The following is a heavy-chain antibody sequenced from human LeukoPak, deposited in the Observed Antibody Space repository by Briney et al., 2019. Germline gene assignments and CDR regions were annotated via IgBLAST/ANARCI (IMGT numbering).Heavy chain of an antibody. CDR3: ARSVAASRDY. V-gene: IGHV3-48*03. Sequence: GGSLRLSCAASGFTFSSYEMNWVRQAPGRGLEWVSYISSSGSTIYYADSVKGRFTISRDNAKNSLYLQMNSLRAEDTALYYCARSVAASRDYWGQGTLVTVSS. CDR1: GFTFSSYE. CDR2: ISSSGSTI. J-gene: IGHJ4*02. D-gene: IGHD2-15*01.